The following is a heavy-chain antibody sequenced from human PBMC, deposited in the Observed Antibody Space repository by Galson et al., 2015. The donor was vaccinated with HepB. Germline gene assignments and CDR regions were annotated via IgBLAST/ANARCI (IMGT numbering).Heavy chain of an antibody. V-gene: IGHV3-21*04. CDR3: ARVTGYSSGWYKLGDWFDP. J-gene: IGHJ5*02. Sequence: SLRLSCAASGFTFSSYAMSWVRQAPGKGLEWVSAISSSSSYTNYADSVKGRFTISRDNAKNSLYLQMNSLRAEDTAVYYCARVTGYSSGWYKLGDWFDPWGQGTLVTVSS. CDR1: GFTFSSYA. CDR2: ISSSSSYT. D-gene: IGHD6-19*01.